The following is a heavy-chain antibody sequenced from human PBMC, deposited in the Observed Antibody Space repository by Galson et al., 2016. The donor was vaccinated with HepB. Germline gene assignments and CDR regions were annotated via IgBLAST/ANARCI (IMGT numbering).Heavy chain of an antibody. CDR2: MNHGGNT. J-gene: IGHJ4*02. Sequence: ETLSLTCAVSGASIRGSSYWSWVRQAPGSGLEWIGEMNHGGNTNYNPSLKSRVILSVDKSRNHVSLNVTSVTAADTAVYFCARWQAGFFDFWGQGILVTVSA. D-gene: IGHD5-12*01. CDR1: GASIRGSSY. V-gene: IGHV4-4*01. CDR3: ARWQAGFFDF.